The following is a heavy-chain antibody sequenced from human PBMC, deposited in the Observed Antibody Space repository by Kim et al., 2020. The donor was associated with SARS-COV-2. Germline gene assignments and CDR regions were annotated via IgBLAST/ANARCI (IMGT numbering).Heavy chain of an antibody. Sequence: GGSLRLSCAASGFSFNNYWMSWVRQAPGKGLEWVANIKQNGDEKYNVDSVKGRFTISRDNAKNSLDLQMNSLRAEDTAVYYCVRYGMDVWGQGTTVTASS. CDR3: VRYGMDV. V-gene: IGHV3-7*01. CDR1: GFSFNNYW. CDR2: IKQNGDEK. J-gene: IGHJ6*02.